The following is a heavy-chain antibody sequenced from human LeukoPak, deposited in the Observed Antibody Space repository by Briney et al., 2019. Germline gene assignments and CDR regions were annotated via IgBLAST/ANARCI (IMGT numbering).Heavy chain of an antibody. CDR2: ISGRCGST. CDR1: GFTLSSYA. CDR3: EKDSDWIQFSS. V-gene: IGHV3-23*01. J-gene: IGHJ5*02. D-gene: IGHD5-18*01. Sequence: GGSLRLSCAASGFTLSSYAMSWVRHAPGKGLDRVSSISGRCGSTYYADSGKGRFTISREHYKNTLYLKMNSLSAEDTAVYYCEKDSDWIQFSSWRQGTLLSVSS.